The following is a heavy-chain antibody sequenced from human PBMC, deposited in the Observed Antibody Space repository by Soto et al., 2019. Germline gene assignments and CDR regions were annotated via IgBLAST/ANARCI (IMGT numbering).Heavy chain of an antibody. D-gene: IGHD5-12*01. CDR2: TIPILDVA. J-gene: IGHJ4*02. CDR3: ARDSPIGSTYSGYDAIDS. CDR1: GGTFSTST. V-gene: IGHV1-69*08. Sequence: QVQLVQSGAEVKKPGSSVKVSCKASGGTFSTSTFTWVRQAPGQGLEWMGRTIPILDVADYAPDFQGRVTITADKSTSTAYMEQTSLTSKDTAVYYCARDSPIGSTYSGYDAIDSWGQGTLVTVSS.